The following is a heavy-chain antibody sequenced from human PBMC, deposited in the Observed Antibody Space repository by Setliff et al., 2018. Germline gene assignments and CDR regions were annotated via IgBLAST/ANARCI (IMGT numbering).Heavy chain of an antibody. J-gene: IGHJ5*02. CDR1: GGSISTATYY. V-gene: IGHV4-39*01. Sequence: SETLSLTCTVSGGSISTATYYWGWVRQSPGKGLEWVGSIYWSGNTWYNPSFKSRVTISIDTSKNQFSLKMSSVTAADTAVYYCASNRAAMALDDPWGQGKLVTVSS. D-gene: IGHD5-18*01. CDR3: ASNRAAMALDDP. CDR2: IYWSGNT.